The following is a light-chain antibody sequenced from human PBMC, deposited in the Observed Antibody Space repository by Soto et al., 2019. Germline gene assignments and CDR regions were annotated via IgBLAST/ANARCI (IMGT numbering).Light chain of an antibody. CDR2: TAS. J-gene: IGKJ1*01. V-gene: IGKV1-5*03. CDR3: QQYEAYPWT. Sequence: DIQMTQSHSTLSASVGHRFTIACRASQSIRSWLAWYQQKQGKAPKLLIYTASTLENGVPSRFSGSVYGTEFNLTISSLQTDDFATYYCQQYEAYPWTFGQGTKVDIK. CDR1: QSIRSW.